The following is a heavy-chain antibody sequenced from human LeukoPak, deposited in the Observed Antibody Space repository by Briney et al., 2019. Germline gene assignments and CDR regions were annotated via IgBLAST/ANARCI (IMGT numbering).Heavy chain of an antibody. Sequence: PGGSLRLSCAASGFMFSSYAMSWIRQPPGKGLEWIGYIYYSGTTNYNPSLKSRVTISVDTSKNQFSLKLSSVTAADTAVYYCARDRVRGNSNPFFDYWGQGTLVTVSS. V-gene: IGHV4-59*01. CDR2: IYYSGTT. D-gene: IGHD4-4*01. CDR3: ARDRVRGNSNPFFDY. CDR1: GFMFSSYA. J-gene: IGHJ4*02.